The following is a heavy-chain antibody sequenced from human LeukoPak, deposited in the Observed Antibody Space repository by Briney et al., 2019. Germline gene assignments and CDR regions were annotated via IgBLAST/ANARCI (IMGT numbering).Heavy chain of an antibody. D-gene: IGHD4-23*01. CDR2: ISVRDSNT. CDR1: GFTSSSYG. Sequence: PGGSLRLSFAASGFTSSSYGIGWVCQAPGTGLEWVSPISVRDSNTYYADSVKGRFTIYRDNSKNTLYLHLNSLRAEDTAVYYCAKRSDYGGDGNYFDYWGQGTPVTVSS. J-gene: IGHJ4*02. CDR3: AKRSDYGGDGNYFDY. V-gene: IGHV3-23*01.